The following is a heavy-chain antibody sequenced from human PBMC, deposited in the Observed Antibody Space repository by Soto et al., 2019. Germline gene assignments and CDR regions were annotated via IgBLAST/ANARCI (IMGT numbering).Heavy chain of an antibody. CDR1: GFTFSSYA. Sequence: QVQLVESGGGVVQPGRSLRLSCAASGFTFSSYAMHWVRQAPGKRLEWVAVISYDGSNKYYADSVKGRFTISRDNSKNTLYLQMNSLRAEDTAVYYCARGPYFDWLSTYHLSWGQGTLVTVSS. CDR3: ARGPYFDWLSTYHLS. J-gene: IGHJ5*02. CDR2: ISYDGSNK. V-gene: IGHV3-30-3*01. D-gene: IGHD3-9*01.